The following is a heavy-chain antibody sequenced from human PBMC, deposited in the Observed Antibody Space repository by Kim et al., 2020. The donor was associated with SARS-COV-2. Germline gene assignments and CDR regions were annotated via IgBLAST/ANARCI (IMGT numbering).Heavy chain of an antibody. CDR1: GGTFSSYA. D-gene: IGHD3-22*01. Sequence: SVKVSCKASGGTFSSYAISWVRQAPGQGLEWMGGIIPIFGTANYAQKFQGRVTITADESTSTAYMELSSLRSEDTAVYYCARGGGYYDSSGYPRGFDPWGQGTLVTVSS. CDR3: ARGGGYYDSSGYPRGFDP. V-gene: IGHV1-69*13. J-gene: IGHJ5*02. CDR2: IIPIFGTA.